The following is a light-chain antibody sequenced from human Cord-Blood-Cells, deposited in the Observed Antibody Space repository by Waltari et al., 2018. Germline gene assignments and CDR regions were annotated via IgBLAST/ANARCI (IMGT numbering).Light chain of an antibody. V-gene: IGLV2-11*01. CDR1: SSYVGGYKY. Sequence: PALTQPRSVPGPPGQSVTFPGTATSSYVGGYKYVPWYQQHPGKAPKPMIYDVSKRPSGVPDRFSGSKSGNTASLTISGLQAEDEADYYCCSYAGSYTWVFGGGTKLTVL. J-gene: IGLJ3*02. CDR2: DVS. CDR3: CSYAGSYTWV.